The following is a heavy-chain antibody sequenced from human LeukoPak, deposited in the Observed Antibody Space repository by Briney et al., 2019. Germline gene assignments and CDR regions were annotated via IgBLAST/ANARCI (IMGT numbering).Heavy chain of an antibody. CDR1: GYTFTGYY. Sequence: GASVKVSCKXSGYTFTGYYMHWVRQAPGQGLEWMGRINPNSGGTNYSQKFQGRVTMTRDTSISTAYMELSRLRSDDTAVYYCAKTIADGGFDPWGQGTLVTVSS. J-gene: IGHJ5*02. V-gene: IGHV1-2*06. D-gene: IGHD6-13*01. CDR3: AKTIADGGFDP. CDR2: INPNSGGT.